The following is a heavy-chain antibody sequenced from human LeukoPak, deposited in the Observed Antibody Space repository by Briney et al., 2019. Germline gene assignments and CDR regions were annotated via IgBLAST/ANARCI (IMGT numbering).Heavy chain of an antibody. CDR2: ISAYNGNT. CDR3: ARHPYQLELRRYFDY. V-gene: IGHV1-18*01. CDR1: GYTFTSYG. D-gene: IGHD1-7*01. J-gene: IGHJ4*02. Sequence: GASVKVSCKASGYTFTSYGISWVRQAPGQGLEWMGWISAYNGNTNYAQKLQGRVTMTTDTSTSTAYMELRSLRSDDTAVYYCARHPYQLELRRYFDYWGQGTLVTVSS.